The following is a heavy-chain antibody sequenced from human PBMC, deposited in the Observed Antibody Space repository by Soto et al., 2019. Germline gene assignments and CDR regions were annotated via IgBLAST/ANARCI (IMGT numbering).Heavy chain of an antibody. J-gene: IGHJ6*02. CDR3: ARDKDRPQLGGNYYYILDV. Sequence: QVQLEQSGAEVKKPGSSVRVSCKASGGTFSTSAISWVRQAPGQGLEWMGGIIRIFRRPDYAQKFQGRGTVTADESTSTAYMELSGLRSDDTAVYYCARDKDRPQLGGNYYYILDVWGQGTTITVSS. CDR1: GGTFSTSA. CDR2: IIRIFRRP. V-gene: IGHV1-69*12. D-gene: IGHD3-3*02.